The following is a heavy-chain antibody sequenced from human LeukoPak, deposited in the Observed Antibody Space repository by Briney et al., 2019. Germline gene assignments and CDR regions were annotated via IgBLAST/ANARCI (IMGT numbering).Heavy chain of an antibody. D-gene: IGHD3-10*01. CDR2: SWNSASI. CDR1: GFTFGDYA. Sequence: GGSLRVSCAASGFTFGDYAMHWVRQVRGKGLEWVSGSWNSASIGYADSVKGRFTISRDNAKNSLFLQMNSLRVEDTALYYCAKVIHVSGWGSRSFDFWGQGTLVTVSS. CDR3: AKVIHVSGWGSRSFDF. J-gene: IGHJ4*02. V-gene: IGHV3-9*01.